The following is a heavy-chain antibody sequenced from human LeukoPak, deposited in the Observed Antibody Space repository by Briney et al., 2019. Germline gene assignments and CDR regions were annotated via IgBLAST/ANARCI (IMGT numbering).Heavy chain of an antibody. CDR3: ASLRSDIVVVPAASFN. CDR2: ICYSVST. Sequence: SETLSLTCTVSGDSVSSSTYYWDWIRQPPGKGLEWIGNICYSVSTNYNPSLKSRVTISVDTSKNQFSLKLSSVTAADTAVYYCASLRSDIVVVPAASFNWGQGTLVTVSS. D-gene: IGHD2-2*01. V-gene: IGHV4-39*07. J-gene: IGHJ4*02. CDR1: GDSVSSSTYY.